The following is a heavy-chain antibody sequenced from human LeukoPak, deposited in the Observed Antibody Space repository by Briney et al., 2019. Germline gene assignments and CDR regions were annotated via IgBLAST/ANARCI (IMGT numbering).Heavy chain of an antibody. Sequence: GEPLKISCNGSGYSFTSYWIGWVRQMPGKGLEWMGIIYPGDSGTRYSPSFQGQVRISADKSISTAYLQWSSLTASDTAMYYCARQFFHHAFDIWGQGTMVTVSS. J-gene: IGHJ3*02. D-gene: IGHD3-3*01. CDR3: ARQFFHHAFDI. CDR2: IYPGDSGT. V-gene: IGHV5-51*01. CDR1: GYSFTSYW.